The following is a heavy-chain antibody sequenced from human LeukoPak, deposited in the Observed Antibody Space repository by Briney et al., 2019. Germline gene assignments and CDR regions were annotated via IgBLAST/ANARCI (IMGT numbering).Heavy chain of an antibody. CDR3: ARRPYYSGSGSYLFDY. V-gene: IGHV4-34*01. CDR2: INHSGST. CDR1: GGSFSGYY. J-gene: IGHJ4*02. D-gene: IGHD3-10*01. Sequence: SETLSLTCAVSGGSFSGYYWSWIRQPPGKGLEWIGEINHSGSTNYNPSLKSRVTISVDTSKNQFSLKLSSVTAADTAVYYCARRPYYSGSGSYLFDYWGQGTPVTVSS.